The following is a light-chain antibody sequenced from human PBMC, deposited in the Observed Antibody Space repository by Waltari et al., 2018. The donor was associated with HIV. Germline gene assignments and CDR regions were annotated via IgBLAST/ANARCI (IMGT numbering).Light chain of an antibody. CDR1: RSNIGSNP. V-gene: IGLV1-44*01. J-gene: IGLJ3*02. Sequence: QSVLTQPPSASGAPGQRVTISCSGSRSNIGSNPVSWYQQLPGTAPKLLISSNSQRPSGVPDRFSGFKSGSSASLAISGLQSEDESQYFCGAWDDSLKGFMFGDGTQLTVL. CDR3: GAWDDSLKGFM. CDR2: SNS.